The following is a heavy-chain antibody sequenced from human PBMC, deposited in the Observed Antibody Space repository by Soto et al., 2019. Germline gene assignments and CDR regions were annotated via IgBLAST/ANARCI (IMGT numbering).Heavy chain of an antibody. CDR1: GYTFTSYY. Sequence: GASVKVSCKASGYTFTSYYMHWVRQAPGQGLEWMGIINPSGGSTSYAQKFQGRVTMTRDTSTSTVYMELSSLRSEDTAVYYCARDPPGILTGYQFDYWGQGTLVTVSS. CDR2: INPSGGST. D-gene: IGHD3-9*01. J-gene: IGHJ4*02. CDR3: ARDPPGILTGYQFDY. V-gene: IGHV1-46*03.